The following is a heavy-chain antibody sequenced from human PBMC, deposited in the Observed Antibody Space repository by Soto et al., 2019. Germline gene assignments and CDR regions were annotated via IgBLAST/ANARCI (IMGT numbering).Heavy chain of an antibody. CDR3: ARDRPGRYCSSTSCYQTYYYGMDV. D-gene: IGHD2-2*01. CDR2: INPSGGST. J-gene: IGHJ6*02. Sequence: QVQLVQSGAEVKKPGASVKVSCKASGYTFTSYYMHWVRQAPGQGLEWMGIINPSGGSTSYAQKFQGRVTMTRDTSTSTVYMELSSLRSEDTAVYYCARDRPGRYCSSTSCYQTYYYGMDVWGQGTTVTVSS. V-gene: IGHV1-46*01. CDR1: GYTFTSYY.